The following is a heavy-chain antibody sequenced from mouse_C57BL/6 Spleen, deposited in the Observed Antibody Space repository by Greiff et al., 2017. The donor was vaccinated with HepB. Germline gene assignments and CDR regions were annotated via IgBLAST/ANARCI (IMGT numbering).Heavy chain of an antibody. V-gene: IGHV1-53*01. CDR1: GYTFTSYW. Sequence: QVQLQQPGTELVKPGASVKLSCKASGYTFTSYWMHWVKQRPGQGLEWIGNINPSNGGTNYNEKFKSKATPTVDKSSSTAYMQLSSLTSEDSAFYYCARSGDSSGHEVAYWGQGTLVTVSA. J-gene: IGHJ3*01. CDR2: INPSNGGT. D-gene: IGHD3-2*02. CDR3: ARSGDSSGHEVAY.